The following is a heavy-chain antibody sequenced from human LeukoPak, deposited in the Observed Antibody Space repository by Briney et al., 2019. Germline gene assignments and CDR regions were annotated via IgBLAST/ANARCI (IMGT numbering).Heavy chain of an antibody. J-gene: IGHJ6*04. Sequence: AASVKVSCKASGGTFSSYAISWVRQAPGQGLEWVGGIIPIFGTANYAQKFQGRVTITADESTSTAYMELSSLRSEDTAVYYCAGAVAGNYYYYGMDVWGKGTTVTVSS. CDR2: IIPIFGTA. CDR1: GGTFSSYA. CDR3: AGAVAGNYYYYGMDV. V-gene: IGHV1-69*13. D-gene: IGHD6-19*01.